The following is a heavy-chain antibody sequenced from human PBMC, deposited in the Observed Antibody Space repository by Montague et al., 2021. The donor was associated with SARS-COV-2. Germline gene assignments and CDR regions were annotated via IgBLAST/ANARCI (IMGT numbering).Heavy chain of an antibody. J-gene: IGHJ4*02. CDR2: IFYKGST. V-gene: IGHV4-39*01. D-gene: IGHD2-2*03. CDR1: GGSITNSNYY. Sequence: SETLSLTCSVSGGSITNSNYYWVWIRQPPGKGLEWIGRIFYKGSTYYNPYFKSRLTLSVDTSKNQFSLRLRSVTAADTAVYFCARLSWISTAEPLTFDYWGQGALVTISS. CDR3: ARLSWISTAEPLTFDY.